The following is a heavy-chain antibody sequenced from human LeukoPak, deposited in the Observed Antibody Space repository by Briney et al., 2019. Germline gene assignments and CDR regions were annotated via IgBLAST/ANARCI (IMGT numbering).Heavy chain of an antibody. CDR2: VFSSGTT. Sequence: SETLSLTCTVSGDSISGYYWSWIRQPPGKGLEWIGYVFSSGTTNYNPSLKSRVTISVDTSKNQFSLKLRSVTAADTAVYYCARISSSNWYNERGAFDVWGQGTMVTVSS. J-gene: IGHJ3*01. CDR1: GDSISGYY. D-gene: IGHD6-13*01. V-gene: IGHV4-59*01. CDR3: ARISSSNWYNERGAFDV.